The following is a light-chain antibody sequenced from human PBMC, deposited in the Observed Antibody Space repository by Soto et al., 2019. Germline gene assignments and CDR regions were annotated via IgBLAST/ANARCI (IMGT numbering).Light chain of an antibody. Sequence: DIQITPSPSTLSASLGDRVTITCRASQSISSWLAWYQQKPGKAPKLLIYKASSLESGVPSRFSGSGSGTEFTLTISSLQPDDLATYYCQQYNNYFWAFGQGTKVDIK. CDR3: QQYNNYFWA. CDR2: KAS. V-gene: IGKV1-5*03. J-gene: IGKJ1*01. CDR1: QSISSW.